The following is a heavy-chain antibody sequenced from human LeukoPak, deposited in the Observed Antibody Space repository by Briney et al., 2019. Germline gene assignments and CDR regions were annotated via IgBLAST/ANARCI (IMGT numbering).Heavy chain of an antibody. CDR2: IYYSQST. V-gene: IGHV4-30-4*01. Sequence: AHTQSLICTLSGGSISSGDYYWSWIRQPPGKGLQWFGYIYYSQSTHYHPSLKSRATMSVDTSKNQYSLKLSSVTAEDTAVYYSARVVSGDYDSSGYYLPIWGQGTMVTVSS. J-gene: IGHJ3*02. D-gene: IGHD3-22*01. CDR3: ARVVSGDYDSSGYYLPI. CDR1: GGSISSGDYY.